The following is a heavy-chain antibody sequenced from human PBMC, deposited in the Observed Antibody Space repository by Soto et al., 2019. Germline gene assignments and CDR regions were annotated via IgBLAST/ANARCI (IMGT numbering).Heavy chain of an antibody. J-gene: IGHJ3*02. Sequence: GESLKISCKGSGYSFTSYWIGWVRQMPGKGLEWMGIIYPGDSDTRYSPSFQGQVTISADKSISTAYLQWSSLKASDTAMYYCAREGDTVNIRGAFDIWGQWTMVTVSS. CDR1: GYSFTSYW. CDR2: IYPGDSDT. D-gene: IGHD4-17*01. V-gene: IGHV5-51*01. CDR3: AREGDTVNIRGAFDI.